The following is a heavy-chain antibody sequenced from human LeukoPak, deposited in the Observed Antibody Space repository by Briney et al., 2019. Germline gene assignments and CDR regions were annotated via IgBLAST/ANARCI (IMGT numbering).Heavy chain of an antibody. D-gene: IGHD6-6*01. Sequence: QSGRSLRLSCAASGFTFDDYAMHWVRQAPGKGLEWVSGISWNSGSIGYADSVKGRFTISRDNAKNSLYLQMNSLRAEDTALYCCAKDGSIAAPQPRYFDLWGRGTLVTVSS. J-gene: IGHJ2*01. CDR2: ISWNSGSI. V-gene: IGHV3-9*01. CDR3: AKDGSIAAPQPRYFDL. CDR1: GFTFDDYA.